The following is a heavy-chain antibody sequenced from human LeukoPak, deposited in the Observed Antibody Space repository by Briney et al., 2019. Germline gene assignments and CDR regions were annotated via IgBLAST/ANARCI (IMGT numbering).Heavy chain of an antibody. Sequence: PGRSLRLSCAASGFAFSSYGMHWVRQAPGKGLEWVAVISYDGSNRYYADSVKGRFTISRDKSKNTLYLQMNSLRAEDTAVYYCAKDQDTAMVPYDAFDIWGQGTMVTVSS. CDR3: AKDQDTAMVPYDAFDI. CDR2: ISYDGSNR. V-gene: IGHV3-30*18. J-gene: IGHJ3*02. CDR1: GFAFSSYG. D-gene: IGHD5-18*01.